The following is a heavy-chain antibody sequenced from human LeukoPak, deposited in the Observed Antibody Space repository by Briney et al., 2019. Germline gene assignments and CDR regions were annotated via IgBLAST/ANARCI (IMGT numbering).Heavy chain of an antibody. V-gene: IGHV4-30-4*08. CDR3: ARIEDVTRGYNHAYYFDY. CDR1: GGSISSGDYY. J-gene: IGHJ4*02. CDR2: IYYSGTT. D-gene: IGHD5-18*01. Sequence: PSQTLSLTCTVSGGSISSGDYYWSWIRQPPGKGLEWIGYIYYSGTTYYNPSVKSRATMSADTSKNQISLKLSSVTAADTAVYYCARIEDVTRGYNHAYYFDYWGQGTLVTVSS.